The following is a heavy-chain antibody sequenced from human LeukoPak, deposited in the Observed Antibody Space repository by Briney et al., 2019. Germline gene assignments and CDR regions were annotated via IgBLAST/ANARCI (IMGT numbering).Heavy chain of an antibody. Sequence: GASVKVSCKASGYTFTSYAMYWVRQAPGQRLEWMGWINAGNGNTKYSQKFQGRVTITRDTSASTAYMELSSLRSEDTAVYYCARNHPGYCSSTTCYGLVYYYYYMNAWGKGPRSPSP. J-gene: IGHJ6*03. CDR3: ARNHPGYCSSTTCYGLVYYYYYMNA. CDR1: GYTFTSYA. D-gene: IGHD2-2*03. V-gene: IGHV1-3*01. CDR2: INAGNGNT.